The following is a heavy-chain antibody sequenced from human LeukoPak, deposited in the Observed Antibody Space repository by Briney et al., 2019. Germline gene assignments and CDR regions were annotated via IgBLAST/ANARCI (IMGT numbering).Heavy chain of an antibody. CDR3: ARGPTYSISRYYFDS. J-gene: IGHJ4*02. Sequence: SGGSLRLSCAASGFTFSNYAMHWVRQAPGKGLEWVAFISFDGTNKYSADSVQGRFTISRDNSRNTLYLQMDSLRAEDTAVFYCARGPTYSISRYYFDSWGQGTLVTVSS. CDR2: ISFDGTNK. D-gene: IGHD6-13*01. CDR1: GFTFSNYA. V-gene: IGHV3-30-3*01.